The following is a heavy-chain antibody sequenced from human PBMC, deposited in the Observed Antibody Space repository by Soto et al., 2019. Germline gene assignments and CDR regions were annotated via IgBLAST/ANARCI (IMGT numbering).Heavy chain of an antibody. CDR1: GFTVSSNY. J-gene: IGHJ6*02. D-gene: IGHD3-10*01. V-gene: IGHV3-53*01. Sequence: SLRLSCAASGFTVSSNYMSWVRQAPGKGLEWVAAIYSGGSTYYADSAKGRFTISRNNPKIPLYLHMNTVEAEDKAVYYCARSWFGELSLYYCGMYVWGQGTTVTV. CDR2: IYSGGST. CDR3: ARSWFGELSLYYCGMYV.